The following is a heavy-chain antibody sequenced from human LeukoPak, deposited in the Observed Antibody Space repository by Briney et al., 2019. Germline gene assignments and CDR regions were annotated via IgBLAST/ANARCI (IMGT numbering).Heavy chain of an antibody. D-gene: IGHD1-1*01. J-gene: IGHJ4*02. V-gene: IGHV3-23*01. CDR2: ISGSGNT. CDR1: GFTFSSYA. CDR3: ANSERSNWNYYFDY. Sequence: PGGSLRLSCAASGFTFSSYAMSWVRQAPGKGLEWVSVISGSGNTFYADSVKGRFTISRDNSKNTLYQQMNSLRAEDTAVYYCANSERSNWNYYFDYWGQGTLVTVSS.